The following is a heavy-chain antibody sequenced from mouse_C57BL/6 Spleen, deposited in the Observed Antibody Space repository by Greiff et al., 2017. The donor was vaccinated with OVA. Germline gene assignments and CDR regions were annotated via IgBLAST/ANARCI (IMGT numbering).Heavy chain of an antibody. CDR3: ARGRSPLDY. J-gene: IGHJ2*01. CDR1: GYSITSGYY. V-gene: IGHV3-6*01. Sequence: EVKLQESGPGLVKPSQSLSLTCSVTGYSITSGYYWNWIRQFPGNKLEWMGYISYDGSNNYNPSLKNRISITRDTSKNQFFLKLNSVTTEDTATYYCARGRSPLDYWGQGTTLTVSS. CDR2: ISYDGSN.